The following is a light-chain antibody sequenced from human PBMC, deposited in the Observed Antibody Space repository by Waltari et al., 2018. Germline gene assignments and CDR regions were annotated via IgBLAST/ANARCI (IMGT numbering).Light chain of an antibody. CDR3: QQYNGYWT. CDR2: KAS. V-gene: IGKV1-5*03. CDR1: QSISSW. J-gene: IGKJ1*01. Sequence: DIQMTQSPSTLSASVGDRVTITCRASQSISSWLSWYQQKPGTAPKILIYKASTLESGVPSRVSGSGSGTEFTLTINSLQPDDLETYYCQQYNGYWTFGQGTKVEIK.